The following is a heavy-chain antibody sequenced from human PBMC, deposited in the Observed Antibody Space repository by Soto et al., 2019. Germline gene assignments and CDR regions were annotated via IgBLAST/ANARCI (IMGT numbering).Heavy chain of an antibody. CDR2: IYPGDSDT. CDR1: GYSFTSYW. J-gene: IGHJ6*02. V-gene: IGHV5-51*01. CDR3: ARQIPGHSYYYGMDV. Sequence: GESLKISCKGSGYSFTSYWIGWVRQMPGKGLEWMGIIYPGDSDTRYSPSFQGQVTISADKSISTAYLQWSSLKASDTAMYYCARQIPGHSYYYGMDVWGQGTTVTVSS. D-gene: IGHD2-2*02.